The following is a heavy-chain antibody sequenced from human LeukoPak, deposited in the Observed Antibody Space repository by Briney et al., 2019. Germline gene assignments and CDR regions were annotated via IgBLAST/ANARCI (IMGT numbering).Heavy chain of an antibody. Sequence: GGSLRLSCAASGFTFSSYAMSWVRQAPGKGLEWVSAISGSGGSTYYADSVKGRFTISRDNSKNTLYLQMNSLRAEDTAVYYCAKDRLSSGWYYDAFDIWGQGTMVTVYS. D-gene: IGHD6-19*01. V-gene: IGHV3-23*01. CDR2: ISGSGGST. CDR1: GFTFSSYA. J-gene: IGHJ3*02. CDR3: AKDRLSSGWYYDAFDI.